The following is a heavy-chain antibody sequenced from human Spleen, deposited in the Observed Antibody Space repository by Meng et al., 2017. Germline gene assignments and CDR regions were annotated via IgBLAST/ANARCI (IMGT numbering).Heavy chain of an antibody. Sequence: ASVKVSCKASGYTFTSYAMHWVRQAPGQRLEWMGWINAGNGNTKYSQKFQGRVTITRDTSASTAYMELSSLRSEDTAVYYCAREGGRVAVAATDAFDIWGQGTMVTVSS. CDR1: GYTFTSYA. CDR2: INAGNGNT. J-gene: IGHJ3*02. V-gene: IGHV1-3*01. D-gene: IGHD6-19*01. CDR3: AREGGRVAVAATDAFDI.